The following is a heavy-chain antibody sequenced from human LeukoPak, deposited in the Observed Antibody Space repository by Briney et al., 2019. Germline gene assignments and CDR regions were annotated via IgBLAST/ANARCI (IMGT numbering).Heavy chain of an antibody. CDR3: PGTRVYDSSGYCPNFYY. J-gene: IGHJ4*02. CDR1: GGSFSGYY. Sequence: PSGTLSLTCAVYGGSFSGYYWSWIRQPPGKGLEWMGEINHSGSTNYNPSFKKRVTISLEESKNKFSLKLSSVTAAAAPVFYFPGTRVYDSSGYCPNFYYWGQGTLVTVSS. CDR2: INHSGST. V-gene: IGHV4-34*01. D-gene: IGHD3-22*01.